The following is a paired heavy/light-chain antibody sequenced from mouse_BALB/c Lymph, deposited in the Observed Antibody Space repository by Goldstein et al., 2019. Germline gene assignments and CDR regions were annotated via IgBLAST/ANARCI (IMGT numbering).Light chain of an antibody. V-gene: IGKV8-21*01. CDR3: KQSYNLLT. CDR1: QSLLNSRTRKNY. J-gene: IGKJ5*01. Sequence: DIVMSQSPSSLAVSAGEKVTMSCKSSQSLLNSRTRKNYLAWYQQKPGQSPKLLIYWASTRESGVPDRFTGSGSGTDFTLTISSVQAEDLAVYYCKQSYNLLTFGAGTKLELK. CDR2: WAS.
Heavy chain of an antibody. Sequence: EVQLVESGGGLVKPGGSLKLSCAASGFTFSDYYMYWVRQTPEKRLEWVATISDGGSYTYYPDSVKGRFTISRDNAKNNLYLQMSSLKSEDTAMYYCARGWYFDVWGAGTTVTVSS. CDR2: ISDGGSYT. J-gene: IGHJ1*01. CDR3: ARGWYFDV. CDR1: GFTFSDYY. V-gene: IGHV5-4*02.